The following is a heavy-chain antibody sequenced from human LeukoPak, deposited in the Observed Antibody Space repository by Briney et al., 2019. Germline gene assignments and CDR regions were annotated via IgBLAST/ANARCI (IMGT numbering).Heavy chain of an antibody. V-gene: IGHV4-34*01. CDR2: INHSGST. CDR1: GRSLSVYY. Sequence: SETLSLTCAVYGRSLSVYYWSWIRQPPGEGLEWIGEINHSGSTNYNPSLKSRVTISVDTSKHQFSLKLSSVTAADTAVYYCARGWGSTSCSDYWGQGTLVTVSS. J-gene: IGHJ4*02. CDR3: ARGWGSTSCSDY. D-gene: IGHD2-2*01.